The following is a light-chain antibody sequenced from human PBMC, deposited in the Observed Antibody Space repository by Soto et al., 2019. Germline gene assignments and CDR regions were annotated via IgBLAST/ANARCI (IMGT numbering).Light chain of an antibody. CDR3: QSYDSTLSGSG. Sequence: QSVLTQPPSVSGAPGQRVTIFCTGSSSNIGAGFDVHWYQQLPGTAPKLLIYGNSNRPSGVPDRFSGSKSGTSASLAITGLQADDEADYYCQSYDSTLSGSGFGTGTKLTVL. V-gene: IGLV1-40*01. CDR2: GNS. J-gene: IGLJ1*01. CDR1: SSNIGAGFD.